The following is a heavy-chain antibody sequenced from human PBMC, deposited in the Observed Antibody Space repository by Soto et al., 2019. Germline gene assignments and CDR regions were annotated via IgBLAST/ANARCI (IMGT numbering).Heavy chain of an antibody. V-gene: IGHV3-15*01. D-gene: IGHD2-2*01. CDR3: TTDSADIVVVPATFGMDV. CDR2: IKSITDGGTT. Sequence: WWSRRLSWAASGITFSNAWMTGGGQAPGKGLGWVGRIKSITDGGTTDYAAPVKGRFTISRDDSKDTLYLQMNNLRTEDTAVYHCTTDSADIVVVPATFGMDVWGQGPTVTVSS. J-gene: IGHJ6*02. CDR1: GITFSNAW.